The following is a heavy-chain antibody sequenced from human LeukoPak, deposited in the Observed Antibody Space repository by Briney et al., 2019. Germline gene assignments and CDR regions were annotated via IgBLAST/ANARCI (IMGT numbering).Heavy chain of an antibody. CDR1: GGTFSSYA. J-gene: IGHJ4*02. V-gene: IGHV1-69*04. Sequence: GASVKVSCKASGGTFSSYAVSWVRQAPGQGLEWMGRIIPILGIANYAQKFQGRVTITADKSTSTAYMELSSLRSEDTAVYYCASGIAVAGIPAFDHWGQGTLVTVSS. D-gene: IGHD6-19*01. CDR3: ASGIAVAGIPAFDH. CDR2: IIPILGIA.